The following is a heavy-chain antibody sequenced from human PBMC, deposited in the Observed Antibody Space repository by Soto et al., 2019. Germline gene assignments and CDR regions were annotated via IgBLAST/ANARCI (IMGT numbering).Heavy chain of an antibody. J-gene: IGHJ4*02. V-gene: IGHV3-74*01. CDR3: VRGDGDRYDGHGYLGRH. D-gene: IGHD2-21*01. CDR2: MNMDGNRI. Sequence: EVQLVESGGGLVQPGGSLRLSCAASGFTFSSYWMHWVRQAPGKGLEWVSRMNMDGNRISYVDSVKGRCTISRDNAKNTFYMEMNIARVEDSAVYYYVRGDGDRYDGHGYLGRHWGQGSLVTVSS. CDR1: GFTFSSYW.